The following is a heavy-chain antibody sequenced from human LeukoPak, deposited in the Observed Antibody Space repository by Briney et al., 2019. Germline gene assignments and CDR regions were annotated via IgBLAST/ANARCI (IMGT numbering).Heavy chain of an antibody. CDR2: ISGSGGST. V-gene: IGHV3-23*01. CDR3: VKCSSTWYVGHFDC. Sequence: PGGSLRLSCAASGFTFSSYGMSWVRQAPGKGLEWVSAISGSGGSTYYADSVKGRFTIPRDNSKNTLYLQMNSLRAEDTALYYCVKCSSTWYVGHFDCWGQGTLVTVSS. D-gene: IGHD6-13*01. CDR1: GFTFSSYG. J-gene: IGHJ4*02.